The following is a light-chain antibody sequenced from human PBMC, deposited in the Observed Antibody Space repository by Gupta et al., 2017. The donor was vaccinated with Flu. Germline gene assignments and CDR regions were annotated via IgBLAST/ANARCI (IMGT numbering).Light chain of an antibody. CDR1: QKISSSY. CDR3: QQYGTSPPFN. Sequence: ENVLTQSPGTLSLSPGEGATLSCRASQKISSSYLAWYQQKPGQAPRLLIYGASNRATGIPDRFSGSGSGTDFTLTISRLEPEDFAVYDCQQYGTSPPFNFGPGTKVDI. CDR2: GAS. V-gene: IGKV3-20*01. J-gene: IGKJ3*01.